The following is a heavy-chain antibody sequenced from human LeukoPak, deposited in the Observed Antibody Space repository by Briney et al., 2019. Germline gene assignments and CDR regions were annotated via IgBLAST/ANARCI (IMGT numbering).Heavy chain of an antibody. V-gene: IGHV4-34*01. CDR1: GGSFSGYY. CDR3: AISGRYGYNYRY. D-gene: IGHD5-24*01. CDR2: INHSGST. Sequence: PSETLSLTCAVYGGSFSGYYWSWIRQPPGKGLEWIGEINHSGSTNYNPSLKSRVTTSVDTSKNQFSLKLSSVTAADTAVYYCAISGRYGYNYRYWGQGTLVTVSS. J-gene: IGHJ4*02.